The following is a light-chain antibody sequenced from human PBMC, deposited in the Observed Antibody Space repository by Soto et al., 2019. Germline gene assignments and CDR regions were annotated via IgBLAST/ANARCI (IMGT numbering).Light chain of an antibody. J-gene: IGKJ4*01. Sequence: DVQLTQSPSTLSAAVGDRVAITCQASQSIANYLNWFQFRPGKAPQLLISDASHLEPGVPSRFSGERSGSDFTLIINTLQPEEFATYYCQQYEELPLTFGGGTRV. CDR2: DAS. CDR3: QQYEELPLT. V-gene: IGKV1-33*01. CDR1: QSIANY.